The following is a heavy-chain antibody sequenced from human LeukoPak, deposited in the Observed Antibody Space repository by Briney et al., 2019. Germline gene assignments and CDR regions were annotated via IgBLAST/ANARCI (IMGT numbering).Heavy chain of an antibody. CDR2: ISYDGSNK. CDR1: RFTFSSYA. Sequence: GGSLRLSCAASRFTFSSYALSWVGQAPGKGLEWVAVISYDGSNKYYADSVKGRFTISRDNSKNTLYLQMNSLRAEDTAVYYCAKDCSGGSCNYPYPDYWGQGTLVTVSS. D-gene: IGHD2-15*01. V-gene: IGHV3-30*18. CDR3: AKDCSGGSCNYPYPDY. J-gene: IGHJ4*02.